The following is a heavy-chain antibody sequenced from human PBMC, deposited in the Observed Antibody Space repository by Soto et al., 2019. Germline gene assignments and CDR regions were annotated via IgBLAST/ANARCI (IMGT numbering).Heavy chain of an antibody. D-gene: IGHD3-16*01. CDR2: IYPNSGGT. Sequence: ASVKVSCKASGYTFTGYYMHWVRQAPGQGLEWMGWIYPNSGGTNYAQKFQGRVTMTRDTSISTSYMELSRLRSDDTAVYYCAREGGATPCECWRQGTLVTVSS. J-gene: IGHJ4*01. V-gene: IGHV1-2*02. CDR1: GYTFTGYY. CDR3: AREGGATPCEC.